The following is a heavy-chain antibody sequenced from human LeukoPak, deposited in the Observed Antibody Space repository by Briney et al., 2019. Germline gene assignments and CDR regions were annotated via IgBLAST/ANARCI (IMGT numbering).Heavy chain of an antibody. CDR3: ARAPRRYSNYAKGHYYYYYMDV. CDR1: GYTFTSYD. V-gene: IGHV1-8*01. CDR2: MNPNSGNT. Sequence: ASVKVSCKASGYTFTSYDINWVRQATGQGLEWMGWMNPNSGNTGYAQKFQGRVTMTRNPSISTAYMELRSLRSEDTAVYYCARAPRRYSNYAKGHYYYYYMDVWGKGTTVTVSS. J-gene: IGHJ6*03. D-gene: IGHD4-11*01.